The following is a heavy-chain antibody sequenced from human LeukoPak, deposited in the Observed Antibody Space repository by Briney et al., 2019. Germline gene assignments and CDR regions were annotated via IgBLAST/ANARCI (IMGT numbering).Heavy chain of an antibody. J-gene: IGHJ4*02. Sequence: ASVKVSCKASGYTFTSYGISWVRQAPGQGLEWMGWISAYNGNTNYAQKLQGRVTMTTDTSTSTAYTELRSLRSDDTAVYYCARVGDPQWLVSTGVLRGQGTLVTVSS. V-gene: IGHV1-18*01. CDR3: ARVGDPQWLVSTGVL. CDR1: GYTFTSYG. D-gene: IGHD6-19*01. CDR2: ISAYNGNT.